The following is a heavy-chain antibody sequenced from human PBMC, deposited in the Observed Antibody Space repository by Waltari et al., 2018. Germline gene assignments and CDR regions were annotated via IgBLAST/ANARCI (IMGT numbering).Heavy chain of an antibody. CDR2: INAGNGNT. Sequence: QVQLVQSGAEVKKPGASVKVSCKASGYTFTSYAMHWVRQAPGQRLEWLGWINAGNGNTKYSQNVQGRVTSTRDTSGVTACMELSSLRSEDTAVDYCARRRDYDYIWGSDRSKGDDAFDIWGQGTMVTVSS. J-gene: IGHJ3*02. CDR1: GYTFTSYA. D-gene: IGHD3-16*02. V-gene: IGHV1-3*01. CDR3: ARRRDYDYIWGSDRSKGDDAFDI.